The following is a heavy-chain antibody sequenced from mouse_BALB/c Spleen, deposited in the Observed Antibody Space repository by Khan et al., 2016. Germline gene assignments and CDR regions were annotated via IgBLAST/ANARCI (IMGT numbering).Heavy chain of an antibody. J-gene: IGHJ2*01. D-gene: IGHD4-1*01. V-gene: IGHV7-3*02. Sequence: EVELVESGGGLVQPGGSLRLSCATSGFTFTDYYMSWVRQPPGKALEWLGFIRNKANGYTTEYSASVQGRFPISRDNSLRILYLQMNTLRAEDSATYYCARDNWGFDYWGQGTTLTVSS. CDR2: IRNKANGYTT. CDR1: GFTFTDYY. CDR3: ARDNWGFDY.